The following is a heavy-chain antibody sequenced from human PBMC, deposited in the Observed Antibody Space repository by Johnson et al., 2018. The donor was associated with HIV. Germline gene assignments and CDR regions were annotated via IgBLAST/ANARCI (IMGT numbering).Heavy chain of an antibody. CDR3: AKYRMAGPGATGPFDI. D-gene: IGHD6-13*01. CDR1: GFTFSSYA. Sequence: QVQLVESGGGVVQPGRSLRLSCAASGFTFSSYAMHWVRQAPGKGLEWVAVVSYDGNKKYYADSVKGRFTISRDNSKNTLYLQMNSLRAEDTAVYYCAKYRMAGPGATGPFDIWGQGTMVTVSS. CDR2: VSYDGNKK. J-gene: IGHJ3*02. V-gene: IGHV3-30-3*02.